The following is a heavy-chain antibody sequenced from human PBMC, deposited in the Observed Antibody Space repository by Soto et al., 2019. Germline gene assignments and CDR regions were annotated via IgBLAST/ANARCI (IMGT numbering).Heavy chain of an antibody. J-gene: IGHJ4*02. CDR2: IIPVLDKA. CDR1: GGTFSTYT. CDR3: ARGATAGHSAVHY. D-gene: IGHD3-16*01. V-gene: IGHV1-69*02. Sequence: QVQLVQSGAEVKKPGSSVKVSCKTSGGTFSTYTLSWVRQAAGQGLEWMGRIIPVLDKANYAQKFQGRVTITADRSTSTAYMELTCLRSDDTALYYCARGATAGHSAVHYWGLGTLVSVSS.